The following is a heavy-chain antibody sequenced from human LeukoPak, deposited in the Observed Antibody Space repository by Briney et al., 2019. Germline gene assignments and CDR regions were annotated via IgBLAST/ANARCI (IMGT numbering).Heavy chain of an antibody. CDR3: AGITIFGVVMKKYYFDY. CDR1: GYTFTSYY. CDR2: INPSGGST. J-gene: IGHJ4*02. V-gene: IGHV1-46*01. D-gene: IGHD3-3*01. Sequence: ASVKVSCKASGYTFTSYYMHWVRQAPGQGLEWMGIINPSGGSTSYAQKFQGRVTMIRDTSTSTVYMELSSLRSEDTAVYYCAGITIFGVVMKKYYFDYWGQGTLVTVSS.